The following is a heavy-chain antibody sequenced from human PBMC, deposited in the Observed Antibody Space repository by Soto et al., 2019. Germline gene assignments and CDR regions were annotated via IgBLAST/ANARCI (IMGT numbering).Heavy chain of an antibody. V-gene: IGHV1-18*01. Sequence: GASVKVSCKASGYTFTSYGISWVRQAPGQGLEWMGWNSAYNGNTNYAQNLQGRVTMTTDTSTSTAYMELRRLTSDDTAVYYCARGFGVIIADYYYGMDVWGQGTTVTVSS. CDR2: NSAYNGNT. J-gene: IGHJ6*02. D-gene: IGHD3-3*01. CDR1: GYTFTSYG. CDR3: ARGFGVIIADYYYGMDV.